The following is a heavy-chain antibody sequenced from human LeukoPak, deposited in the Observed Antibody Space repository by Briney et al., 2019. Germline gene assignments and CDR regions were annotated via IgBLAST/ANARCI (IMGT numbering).Heavy chain of an antibody. CDR1: GGSISSGSYY. D-gene: IGHD3-16*01. Sequence: SETLSLTCTVSGGSISSGSYYWSWIRQPAGKGLEWIGRIYTSGSTNYNPSLKSRVTISVDTSKNQFSLKLSSVTAADTAVYYCVWASYPRNYFDYWGQGTLVTVSS. J-gene: IGHJ4*02. V-gene: IGHV4-61*02. CDR2: IYTSGST. CDR3: VWASYPRNYFDY.